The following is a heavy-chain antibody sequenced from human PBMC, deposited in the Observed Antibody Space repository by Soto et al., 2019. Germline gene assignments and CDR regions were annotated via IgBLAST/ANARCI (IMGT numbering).Heavy chain of an antibody. CDR1: GFTFSSYG. Sequence: GGSLRLSCAASGFTFSSYGMHWVRQAPGKGLEWVAVIWYDGSNKYYADSVKGRFTISRDNSKNTLYLQMNSLRAEDTAVYYCARERLGESYYFDYWGQRTLVTVSS. D-gene: IGHD3-10*01. CDR3: ARERLGESYYFDY. J-gene: IGHJ4*02. CDR2: IWYDGSNK. V-gene: IGHV3-33*01.